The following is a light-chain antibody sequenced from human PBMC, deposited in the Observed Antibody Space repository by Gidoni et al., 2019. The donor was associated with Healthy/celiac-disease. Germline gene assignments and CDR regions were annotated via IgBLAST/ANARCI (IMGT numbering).Light chain of an antibody. CDR3: SSYAGSNNPYV. CDR1: SSDVGGYNY. CDR2: EVS. V-gene: IGLV2-8*01. J-gene: IGLJ1*01. Sequence: QSARTQPPSASASPGQSVTISCTGTSSDVGGYNYVSWYQQHPGKAPKLMIYEVSKRPSGVPDRFSGSKSGNTASLTVSGLQAEDEADYYCSSYAGSNNPYVFGTGTKVTVL.